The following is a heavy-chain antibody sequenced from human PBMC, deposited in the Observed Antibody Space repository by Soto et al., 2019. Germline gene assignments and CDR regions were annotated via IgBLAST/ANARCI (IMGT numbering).Heavy chain of an antibody. V-gene: IGHV3-23*01. D-gene: IGHD3-9*01. CDR2: ISGSGGST. CDR1: GFTFSSYA. J-gene: IGHJ6*02. Sequence: PGGSLRLSCAASGFTFSSYAMSWVRQAPGKGLEWVSAISGSGGSTYYADSVKGRFTISRDNSKNTLYLQMNSLRAEDTVVYYCAKDILTGSDYYYGMDVWGQGTTVTVSS. CDR3: AKDILTGSDYYYGMDV.